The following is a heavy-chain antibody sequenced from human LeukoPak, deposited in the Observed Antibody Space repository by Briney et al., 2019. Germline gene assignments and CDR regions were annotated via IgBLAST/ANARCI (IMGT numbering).Heavy chain of an antibody. CDR3: ARAGYYDSSGYYYRGYFDY. CDR2: FGPEHGET. V-gene: IGHV1-24*01. CDR1: GSSLTELS. D-gene: IGHD3-22*01. Sequence: ASVKVACKVSGSSLTELSMHWVRQAPGKGLEWMGGFGPEHGETLYAQRFQGRVTMTEDRSTDTAYMELSGLRSEDTAVYYCARAGYYDSSGYYYRGYFDYWGQGTLVTVSS. J-gene: IGHJ4*02.